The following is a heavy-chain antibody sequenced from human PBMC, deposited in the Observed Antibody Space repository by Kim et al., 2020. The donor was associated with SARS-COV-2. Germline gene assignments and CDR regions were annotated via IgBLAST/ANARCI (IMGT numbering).Heavy chain of an antibody. D-gene: IGHD2-15*01. CDR3: ASGLTPGQY. Sequence: GGSLRLSCAASGFTFSEYRMHWVRQAPGKGLVWVSRIIPDGRSTSYADSVKGRFTISRDNAKNTLYLQMNSLRAEDTAVYYCASGLTPGQYWGQGTLVTV. CDR1: GFTFSEYR. V-gene: IGHV3-74*01. CDR2: IIPDGRST. J-gene: IGHJ4*02.